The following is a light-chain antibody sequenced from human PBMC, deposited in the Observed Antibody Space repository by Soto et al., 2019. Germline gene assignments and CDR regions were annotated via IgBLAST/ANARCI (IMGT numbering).Light chain of an antibody. CDR3: QQANSFPIT. J-gene: IGKJ5*01. Sequence: EIVMTQSPATLSVSPVETATLSCRASQSLTSYLAWYQQKPDQAPRLLIYGISTRATDIPARFSGSGSGTEFTLTISSLQPEDFATYFCQQANSFPITFGQGTRLEIK. CDR1: QSLTSY. CDR2: GIS. V-gene: IGKV3-15*01.